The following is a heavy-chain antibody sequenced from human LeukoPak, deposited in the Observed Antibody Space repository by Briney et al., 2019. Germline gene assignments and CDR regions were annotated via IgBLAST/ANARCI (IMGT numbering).Heavy chain of an antibody. J-gene: IGHJ4*02. CDR2: IWYDGSNK. Sequence: GGSLRLSCAASGFTFSSYGMHWVRQAPGKGLEWVAVIWYDGSNKYYADSVKGRFTISRDNSKNTLYLQMNSLRAEDTAVYYCARDKLRSLTWTGGFDYWGQGTLVTVSS. D-gene: IGHD5-24*01. CDR1: GFTFSSYG. V-gene: IGHV3-33*01. CDR3: ARDKLRSLTWTGGFDY.